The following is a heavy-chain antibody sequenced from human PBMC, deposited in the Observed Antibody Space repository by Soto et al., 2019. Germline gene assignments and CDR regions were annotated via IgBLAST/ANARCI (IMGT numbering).Heavy chain of an antibody. D-gene: IGHD2-2*03. CDR3: VRGLRRGYSVY. V-gene: IGHV1-8*01. CDR2: MNPNTDVA. CDR1: GYTFTGYD. J-gene: IGHJ4*02. Sequence: QVQLVQSGAEVKKPGASVKVSCKASGYTFTGYDVNWVRQATGQGLEWVGWMNPNTDVAGFAQRFQGRVTLTANTSITTAYMELSSLISEDTAVYYCVRGLRRGYSVYWGQGTRVTVSS.